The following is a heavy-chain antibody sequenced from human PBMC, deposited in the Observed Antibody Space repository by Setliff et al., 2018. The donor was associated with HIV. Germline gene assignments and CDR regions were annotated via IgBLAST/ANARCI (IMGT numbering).Heavy chain of an antibody. CDR3: ARFITIFGVVGY. CDR2: INVDGSKT. CDR1: GVTISSLW. V-gene: IGHV3-7*01. D-gene: IGHD3-3*01. Sequence: GGSLRLSCVASGVTISSLWMNWVRQAPGRGLEWVANINVDGSKTYYVDSARGRFSISRDNAQNSLYLQMNSLRAEDTAVYYCARFITIFGVVGYRGQGTLVTVSS. J-gene: IGHJ4*02.